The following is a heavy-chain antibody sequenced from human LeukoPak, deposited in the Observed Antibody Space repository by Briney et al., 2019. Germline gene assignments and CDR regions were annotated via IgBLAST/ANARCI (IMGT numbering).Heavy chain of an antibody. CDR3: ARGYSSSWRPSGFDY. V-gene: IGHV4-39*01. J-gene: IGHJ4*02. Sequence: SETLSLTCTISGGSLRSSTYYWGWIRQSPGKGLGWIGSIYYSGSTYYNPSLKSRVTISVDTSKNQFSLKLSSVTAADTAVYYCARGYSSSWRPSGFDYWGQGTLVTVSS. CDR1: GGSLRSSTYY. CDR2: IYYSGST. D-gene: IGHD6-13*01.